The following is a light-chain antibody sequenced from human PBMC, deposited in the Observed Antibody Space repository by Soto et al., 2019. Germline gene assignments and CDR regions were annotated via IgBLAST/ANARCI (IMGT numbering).Light chain of an antibody. CDR2: KIS. CDR1: QSLVHIDGNTY. V-gene: IGKV2-24*01. J-gene: IGKJ2*01. CDR3: MQATQSYT. Sequence: DIVLTQTRLSSPVTLGQPASISCRSSQSLVHIDGNTYFNWLQQRPGQPPRLLIYKISNRFPGVPDRFSGGGAGTDFTLKISMVEAEDVGVYYCMQATQSYTFGQGTMLEIK.